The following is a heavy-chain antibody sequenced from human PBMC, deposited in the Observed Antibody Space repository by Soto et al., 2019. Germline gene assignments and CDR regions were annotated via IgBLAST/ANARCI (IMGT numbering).Heavy chain of an antibody. V-gene: IGHV4-59*08. J-gene: IGHJ6*02. CDR1: SGPDRSHN. CDR3: VRQGIDYLHGLVDV. CDR2: VYYTGDT. D-gene: IGHD4-17*01. Sequence: QVQLQQSGPRLVKPSEILSLTCTVSSGPDRSHNWGWIRQPPGRGLEWIGYVYYTGDTAYNPSLRGRVTISADTSTNDISLTLNSVTAADTAVYYCVRQGIDYLHGLVDVWGQGTTVSVSS.